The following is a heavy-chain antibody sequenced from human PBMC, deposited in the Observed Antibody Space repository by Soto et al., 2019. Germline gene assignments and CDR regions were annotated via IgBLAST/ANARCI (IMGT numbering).Heavy chain of an antibody. CDR3: ARGPF. V-gene: IGHV3-7*01. Sequence: EVQMVASGGGVVQPGGSLRLSCAASGFTFSDQWMSWVRQAPGTGLEWVANINPDGSAKSHVDSVEGRFTISRDNAKNSLYLQVNTLRVEDTAVYYCARGPFWGQGTLVTVSS. J-gene: IGHJ4*02. CDR2: INPDGSAK. CDR1: GFTFSDQW. D-gene: IGHD3-3*02.